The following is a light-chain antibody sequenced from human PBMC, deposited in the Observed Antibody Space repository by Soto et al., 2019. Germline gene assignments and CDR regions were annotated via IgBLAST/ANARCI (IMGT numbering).Light chain of an antibody. Sequence: DIQMTQSPSSLSASVGDRVTITCQASQDISSYLNWYQHKPGKAPKLLIYDASNLETGVPSRFSGSGSGTEFTFTISSLQPEDIATYYCQQYYDLPLAFGGGTKVEIK. CDR3: QQYYDLPLA. V-gene: IGKV1-33*01. CDR1: QDISSY. J-gene: IGKJ4*01. CDR2: DAS.